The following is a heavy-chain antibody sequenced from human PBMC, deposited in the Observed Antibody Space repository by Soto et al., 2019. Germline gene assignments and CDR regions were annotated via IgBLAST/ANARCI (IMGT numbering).Heavy chain of an antibody. V-gene: IGHV4-31*03. Sequence: QVQLQESGPGLVKPSQTLSLTCTVSGGSISSGGYYWSWIRQHPGKGLEWIGYIYYSGSTYYNPSLKSRVTISVDTSKNQFSLKLSSVTAADTAEYYCARDRGYCSSTSCYRYYYYGMDVWGQGTTVTVSS. D-gene: IGHD2-2*01. CDR2: IYYSGST. CDR3: ARDRGYCSSTSCYRYYYYGMDV. CDR1: GGSISSGGYY. J-gene: IGHJ6*02.